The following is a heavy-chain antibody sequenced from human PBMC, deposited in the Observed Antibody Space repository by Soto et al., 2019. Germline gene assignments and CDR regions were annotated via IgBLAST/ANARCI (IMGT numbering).Heavy chain of an antibody. D-gene: IGHD1-26*01. V-gene: IGHV1-18*01. Sequence: ASVKVSCKASGYTFTSYGISWVRQAPGQGLEWMGWISAYNGNTNYAQKLQGRVTMTTDTSTSTAYMELRSLRSDDTAVYYCSRYYLNIVGATSGHWFDYCGQGTLVTVSS. CDR1: GYTFTSYG. CDR3: SRYYLNIVGATSGHWFDY. CDR2: ISAYNGNT. J-gene: IGHJ4*02.